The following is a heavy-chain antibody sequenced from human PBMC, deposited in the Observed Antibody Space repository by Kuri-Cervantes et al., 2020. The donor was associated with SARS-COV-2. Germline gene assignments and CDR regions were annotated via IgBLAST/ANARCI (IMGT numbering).Heavy chain of an antibody. CDR3: AREDLSVVVPAAFFDY. CDR1: GGSISSSSYY. J-gene: IGHJ4*02. V-gene: IGHV4-39*07. D-gene: IGHD2-2*01. CDR2: IYYSGST. Sequence: SETLSLTCTVSGGSISSSSYYWGWIRQPPGKGLEWIGSIYYSGSTYYNPSLKSRVTISVDTSKNQFSLKLRSVTAADTAVYYCAREDLSVVVPAAFFDYWGQGTLVTVSS.